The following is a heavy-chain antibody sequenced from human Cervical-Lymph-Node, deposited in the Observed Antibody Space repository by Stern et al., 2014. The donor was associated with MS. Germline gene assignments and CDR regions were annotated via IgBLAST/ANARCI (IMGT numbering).Heavy chain of an antibody. Sequence: VPLVQSGAEVKKPGSSVKVSCKASGGTFNRHAFSWVRQDPGQGLEWMGGIIPISGKTHYAQKFQDRVKLIADECTTTAFMELSSLRSEDAAVYYCASSYSGWDNPYHFYGMDVWGQGTAVTVSS. CDR3: ASSYSGWDNPYHFYGMDV. J-gene: IGHJ6*02. V-gene: IGHV1-69*01. CDR2: IIPISGKT. D-gene: IGHD6-19*01. CDR1: GGTFNRHA.